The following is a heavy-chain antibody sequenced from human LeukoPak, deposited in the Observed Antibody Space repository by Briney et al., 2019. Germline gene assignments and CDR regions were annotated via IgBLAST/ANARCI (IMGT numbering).Heavy chain of an antibody. D-gene: IGHD3-10*01. CDR3: ASGYGSGSYSYYYGMDV. J-gene: IGHJ6*02. V-gene: IGHV3-66*01. CDR2: MYSGGNT. Sequence: GGSLRLSCAASGFTFSSYAMSWVRQAPGKGLEWVSVMYSGGNTDFADSVKGRFTISRDNSKNTLYLQMNSLRAEDTAVYYCASGYGSGSYSYYYGMDVWGQGTTVTVSS. CDR1: GFTFSSYA.